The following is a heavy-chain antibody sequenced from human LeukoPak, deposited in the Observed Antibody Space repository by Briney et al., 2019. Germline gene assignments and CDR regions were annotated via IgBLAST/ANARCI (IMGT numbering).Heavy chain of an antibody. CDR3: TRALYIVVVVAAHYFDY. CDR1: GGSISSYY. Sequence: LSLTCTVSGGSISSYYWSWFRQAPGKGLEWVGFIRSKAYGGTTEYAASVKGRFTISRDDSKSIAYLQMNSLKTEDTAVYYCTRALYIVVVVAAHYFDYWGQGTLVTVSS. D-gene: IGHD2-15*01. J-gene: IGHJ4*02. V-gene: IGHV3-49*03. CDR2: IRSKAYGGTT.